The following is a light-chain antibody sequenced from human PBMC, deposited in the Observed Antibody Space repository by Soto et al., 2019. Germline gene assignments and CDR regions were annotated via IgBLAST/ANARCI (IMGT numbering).Light chain of an antibody. V-gene: IGKV3-15*01. CDR1: QSVGRN. CDR2: GAS. CDR3: QQYNHWPPLS. Sequence: EIVMTQSPATLSVSPGERATLSCRASQSVGRNLAWYQQKPGQAPRLLIYGASTRATGIPAGFSGSGSGTGFTLTISSLQSEDFAIYSCQQYNHWPPLSFGGGTKVEIK. J-gene: IGKJ4*01.